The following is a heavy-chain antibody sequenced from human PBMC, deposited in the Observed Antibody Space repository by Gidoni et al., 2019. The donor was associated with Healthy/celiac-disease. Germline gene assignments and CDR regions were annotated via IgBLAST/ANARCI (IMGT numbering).Heavy chain of an antibody. J-gene: IGHJ3*02. V-gene: IGHV6-1*01. CDR2: TYYRSKWYD. CDR1: GERVPSYSAA. D-gene: IGHD1-20*01. Sequence: QVQLQQSGPGLVKPSQTLSHTCAISGERVPSYSAAWNCIRQSPSRGLEWLGLTYYRSKWYDDYAVSVKSRITINPDTSKNQFSLQLNSATPEDTAVYYCARSLTGTTGDSFDIWGQGTMVTVSS. CDR3: ARSLTGTTGDSFDI.